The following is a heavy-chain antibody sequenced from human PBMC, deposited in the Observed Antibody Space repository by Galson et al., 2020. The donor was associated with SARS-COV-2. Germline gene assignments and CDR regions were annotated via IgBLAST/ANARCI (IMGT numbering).Heavy chain of an antibody. CDR3: ARQGVNMIVLVTVPGWYFDL. V-gene: IGHV4-38-2*02. Sequence: SLTCTVSGYSVSTTNYWGWVRQPPGRGLEWIRSVYPSGTTYYNPSLKSRVTISVDTSKNQFSLRLDSVTAADTALYYCARQGVNMIVLVTVPGWYFDLWGRGTLVTVSS. D-gene: IGHD3-22*01. J-gene: IGHJ2*01. CDR2: VYPSGTT. CDR1: GYSVSTTNY.